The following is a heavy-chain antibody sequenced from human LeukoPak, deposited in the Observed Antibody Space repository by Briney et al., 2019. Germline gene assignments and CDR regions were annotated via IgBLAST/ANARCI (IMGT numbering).Heavy chain of an antibody. CDR1: GGSFSGYY. CDR3: ARTRVAAINYYFDY. CDR2: INHSGST. D-gene: IGHD2-15*01. J-gene: IGHJ4*02. Sequence: PSETLSLTCAVYGGSFSGYYWSWIRQPPGKGLEWIGEINHSGSTNYNPSLKSRVTISVDTSKNQFSLKLSSVTAADTAVYYCARTRVAAINYYFDYWGQGTLVTVSS. V-gene: IGHV4-34*01.